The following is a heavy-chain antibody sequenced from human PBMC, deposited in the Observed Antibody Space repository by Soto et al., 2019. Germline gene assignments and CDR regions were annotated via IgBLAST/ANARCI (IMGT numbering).Heavy chain of an antibody. D-gene: IGHD1-1*01. CDR3: ARDEYNDSSD. Sequence: QVHLQESGPELVKPSGSLSLTCAVSGASISSGSWWSWVHQPPGKGLEWIGEIFHDGSTNYNPSLKSRVTMSVDKSKNYFSLELTSVTAADTALYYCARDEYNDSSDWGQGTLVTVSS. CDR2: IFHDGST. CDR1: GASISSGSW. J-gene: IGHJ4*02. V-gene: IGHV4-4*02.